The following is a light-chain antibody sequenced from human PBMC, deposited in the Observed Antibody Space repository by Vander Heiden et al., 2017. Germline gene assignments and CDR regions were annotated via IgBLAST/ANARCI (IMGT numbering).Light chain of an antibody. Sequence: EIVMTQSPATLSVSPGERATLSCRASQSVSSNLAWYQQKPGQAPRLLIYGASTRATGIPARFSGSGSGTEFTLTISSLQSEDFAVYYCQLYNTWPPLTFGGGTKVEIK. CDR2: GAS. CDR3: QLYNTWPPLT. J-gene: IGKJ4*01. CDR1: QSVSSN. V-gene: IGKV3-15*01.